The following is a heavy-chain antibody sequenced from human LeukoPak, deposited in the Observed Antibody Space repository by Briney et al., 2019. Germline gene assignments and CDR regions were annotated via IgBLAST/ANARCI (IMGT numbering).Heavy chain of an antibody. CDR1: GCIFTDYA. J-gene: IGHJ4*02. CDR2: VGTYDGKT. D-gene: IGHD3-22*01. Sequence: ASVKISCKTSGCIFTDYAIVWVRQAPGQGLKWIGWVGTYDGKTNYAQEVQDRVAMTTDTSASTAYVELRSLTSDDTALYYCAKLMDNNYDGSAFDYWGQGTLVTVSS. CDR3: AKLMDNNYDGSAFDY. V-gene: IGHV1-18*01.